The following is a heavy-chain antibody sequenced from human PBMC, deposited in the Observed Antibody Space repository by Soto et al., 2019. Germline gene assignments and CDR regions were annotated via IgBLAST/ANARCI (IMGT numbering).Heavy chain of an antibody. CDR3: ARARATVTNYSYSYMDV. Sequence: WGSLRLSCAASGFTFSSYAMHWVRQAPGKGLEYVSAISSNGGSTYYANSVKGRFTISRDNSKNTLYLQMGSLRAEDMAVYYCARARATVTNYSYSYMDVWGKGTTVTVSS. V-gene: IGHV3-64*01. J-gene: IGHJ6*03. CDR1: GFTFSSYA. D-gene: IGHD4-17*01. CDR2: ISSNGGST.